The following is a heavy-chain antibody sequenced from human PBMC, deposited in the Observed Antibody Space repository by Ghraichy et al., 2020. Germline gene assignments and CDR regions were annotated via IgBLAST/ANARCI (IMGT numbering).Heavy chain of an antibody. J-gene: IGHJ6*03. CDR1: GGSIGSYS. CDR2: ISRSGTP. D-gene: IGHD6-13*01. CDR3: AGLVRFSSRNHYCYMDV. V-gene: IGHV4-59*01. Sequence: SQTLSLTCTLSGGSIGSYSWSWIRQPPGKGLEWIGNISRSGTPKYNPSLKSRVIMSVDASKNQFSLNLNFVSGPDTAVYYCAGLVRFSSRNHYCYMDVWGKGTTVTVSS.